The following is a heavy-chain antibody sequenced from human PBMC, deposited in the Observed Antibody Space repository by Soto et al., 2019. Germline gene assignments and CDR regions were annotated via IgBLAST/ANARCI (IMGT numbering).Heavy chain of an antibody. CDR1: GFTFRTYW. D-gene: IGHD5-18*01. V-gene: IGHV3-7*05. Sequence: EVQLVESGGGLVQPGGSLRLSCGASGFTFRTYWLSWVRQVPGKGQEWVANINQDGSEKNYVDSVKGRFTISRDNAENSLYLQMSSLRAEDTALYYCARDGSTSWYSYDYHGMDVWGQGTTVTVSS. CDR2: INQDGSEK. CDR3: ARDGSTSWYSYDYHGMDV. J-gene: IGHJ6*02.